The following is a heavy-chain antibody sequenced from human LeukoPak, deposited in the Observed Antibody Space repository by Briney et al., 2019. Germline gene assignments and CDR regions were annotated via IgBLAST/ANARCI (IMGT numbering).Heavy chain of an antibody. D-gene: IGHD3-16*02. CDR2: ISSSSGYI. CDR3: ARFSSLEELSLFRY. V-gene: IGHV3-21*01. J-gene: IGHJ4*02. Sequence: GGSLRLSCVASGFTFTSYTMNWVRQAPGKRLEWVSSISSSSGYIYYADSMKGRFTISRDNAKNSLYLQMNTLRAEDTAVYYCARFSSLEELSLFRYWGQGTLVTVSS. CDR1: GFTFTSYT.